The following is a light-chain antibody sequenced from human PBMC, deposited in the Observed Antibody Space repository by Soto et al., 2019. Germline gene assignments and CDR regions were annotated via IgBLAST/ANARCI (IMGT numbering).Light chain of an antibody. CDR3: QSYDSSNHVV. CDR2: EDN. J-gene: IGLJ2*01. V-gene: IGLV6-57*04. Sequence: NFMLTQQHSVSESPWKTVTLSCTRSSGTIASFYVQWYQQRPGSAPTAVIFEDNQRPSGVPDRFSGSTDSSSNSASLTISGLQTEDEADYFCQSYDSSNHVVFGGGTKLTVL. CDR1: SGTIASFY.